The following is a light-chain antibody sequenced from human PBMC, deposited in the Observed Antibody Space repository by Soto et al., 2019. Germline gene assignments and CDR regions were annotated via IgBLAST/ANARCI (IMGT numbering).Light chain of an antibody. Sequence: EIVLTQSPGTLSLSPGERATLSCSASQSVSNNYLAWYQQKPGQAPRLLIYGASNRATGIPDRFSGSGSGTDFTLTISRLEPEDFAVYYCQQHGSSPITCGQGTRLEIK. CDR3: QQHGSSPIT. V-gene: IGKV3-20*01. CDR2: GAS. CDR1: QSVSNNY. J-gene: IGKJ5*01.